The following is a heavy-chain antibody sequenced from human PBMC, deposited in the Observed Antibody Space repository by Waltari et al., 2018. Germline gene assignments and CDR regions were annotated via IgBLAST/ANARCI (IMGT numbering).Heavy chain of an antibody. D-gene: IGHD5-12*01. CDR1: GSGFTSPW. Sequence: EVQLVQSGSEVKKPGESLKISCKGSGSGFTSPWVAWVSQKPGKGLGWMGITYPGDSDSRYSPSFQGQVTFSADKSNSVVYLEWSSLKPSDTATYYCARGAGFSSYNRFDSWGQGTLVSVTS. CDR3: ARGAGFSSYNRFDS. CDR2: TYPGDSDS. J-gene: IGHJ5*01. V-gene: IGHV5-51*03.